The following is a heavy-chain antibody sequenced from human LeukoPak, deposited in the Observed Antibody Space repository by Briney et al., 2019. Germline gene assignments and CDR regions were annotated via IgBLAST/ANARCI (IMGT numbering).Heavy chain of an antibody. J-gene: IGHJ4*02. D-gene: IGHD3-22*01. CDR1: GFTFSSYS. CDR3: ARDRDSRGPSPDY. V-gene: IGHV3-21*01. CDR2: ISSSSSYI. Sequence: GGSLRLSCAASGFTFSSYSMNWVRQAPGKGLEWVSSISSSSSYIYYADSVKGRFTISRDNAKNSLYLQMNSLRAEDTAVYYCARDRDSRGPSPDYWGQGTLVTVSS.